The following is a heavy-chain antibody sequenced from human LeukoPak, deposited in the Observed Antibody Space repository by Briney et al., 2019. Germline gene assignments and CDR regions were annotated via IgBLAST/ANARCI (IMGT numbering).Heavy chain of an antibody. D-gene: IGHD2-15*01. CDR3: ARVSCSGGSCYSRVYYMDV. CDR2: MNPNSGNT. V-gene: IGHV1-8*01. Sequence: ASVKVSCKASGYTFTSYDINWVRQATGQGLEWMGWMNPNSGNTGYAQKFQGRVTMTTDTSTSTAYMELRSLRSDDTAVYYCARVSCSGGSCYSRVYYMDVWGKGTTVTVSS. CDR1: GYTFTSYD. J-gene: IGHJ6*03.